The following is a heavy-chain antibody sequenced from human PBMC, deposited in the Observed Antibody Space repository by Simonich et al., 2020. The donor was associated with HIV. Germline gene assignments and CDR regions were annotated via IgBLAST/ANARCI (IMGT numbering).Heavy chain of an antibody. Sequence: QVQLQQWGAGLLKPSETLSLTCAVYGGSFSGYYWRWIRQPPGKGLEWIGEINHSGSTNYTPSLKSRVTISVDTSKNQFSLKLSSVTAADTAVYYCARLTAGGLGEYFQHWGQGTLVTVSS. CDR3: ARLTAGGLGEYFQH. D-gene: IGHD6-13*01. J-gene: IGHJ1*01. CDR1: GGSFSGYY. CDR2: INHSGST. V-gene: IGHV4-34*01.